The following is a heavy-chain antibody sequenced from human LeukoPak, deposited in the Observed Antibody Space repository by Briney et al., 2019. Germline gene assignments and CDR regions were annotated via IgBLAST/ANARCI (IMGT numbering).Heavy chain of an antibody. D-gene: IGHD3-22*01. CDR3: ARGGSSYNDEHEEFDY. CDR2: MNPNSGYT. V-gene: IGHV1-8*01. J-gene: IGHJ4*02. CDR1: GYTFTSHD. Sequence: ALVKVSCKASGYTFTSHDINWVRQATGQGLEWMGWMNPNSGYTGYEQKFQGRVTMTRDTSTSTAYMELSSLRSEDTAVYYCARGGSSYNDEHEEFDYWGQGSVVTVSS.